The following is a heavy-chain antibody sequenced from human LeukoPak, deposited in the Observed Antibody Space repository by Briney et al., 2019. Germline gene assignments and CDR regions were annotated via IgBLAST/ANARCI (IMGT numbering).Heavy chain of an antibody. D-gene: IGHD2-2*02. J-gene: IGHJ4*02. Sequence: GGSLRLSCAASGFTFSSYAMSWIRQAPGKGLEWVSAISGSGGSTYYADSVKGRFTISRDNSKNTLYLQMNSLRAEDTAVYYCAKGLFGGCSSTSCYTFDYWGQGTLVTVSS. V-gene: IGHV3-23*01. CDR3: AKGLFGGCSSTSCYTFDY. CDR1: GFTFSSYA. CDR2: ISGSGGST.